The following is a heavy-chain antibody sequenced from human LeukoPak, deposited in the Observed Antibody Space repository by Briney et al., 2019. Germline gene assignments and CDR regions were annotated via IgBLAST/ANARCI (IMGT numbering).Heavy chain of an antibody. Sequence: ASVKVSCKASGYTFTSYYMHWVRQAPGQGLEWMGIINPSGGSTSYAQKFQGRVTMTRDTSTSTAYMELSRLRSDDTAVYYCARRGRSGYWIFDYWGQGTLVTVSS. CDR2: INPSGGST. CDR3: ARRGRSGYWIFDY. CDR1: GYTFTSYY. J-gene: IGHJ4*02. V-gene: IGHV1-46*01. D-gene: IGHD3-3*01.